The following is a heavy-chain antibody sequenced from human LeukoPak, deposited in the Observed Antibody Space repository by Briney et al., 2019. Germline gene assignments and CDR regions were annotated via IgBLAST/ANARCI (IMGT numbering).Heavy chain of an antibody. V-gene: IGHV4-39*07. D-gene: IGHD3-22*01. CDR1: GGSISSSSYY. CDR2: FYYSGST. CDR3: ASVVYYDSSGYYAAFDY. J-gene: IGHJ4*02. Sequence: SETLSLTCTVSGGSISSSSYYWGWIRQPPGKGLEWIGSFYYSGSTYYNPSLKSRVTISVDTSKNQFSLKLSSVTAADTAVYYCASVVYYDSSGYYAAFDYWGQGTLVTVSS.